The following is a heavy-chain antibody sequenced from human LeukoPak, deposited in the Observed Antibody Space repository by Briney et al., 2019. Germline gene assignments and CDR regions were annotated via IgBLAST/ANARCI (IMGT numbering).Heavy chain of an antibody. CDR2: IIPIFGTA. J-gene: IGHJ4*02. D-gene: IGHD5-12*01. CDR3: VSGYEGPFDY. Sequence: SVKVSCTASGGTFSSYAISWVRQAPGQGLEWMGGIIPIFGTANYAQKFQGRVTITADESTSTAYMELSSLRSEDTAVYYCVSGYEGPFDYWGQGTLVTVSS. CDR1: GGTFSSYA. V-gene: IGHV1-69*13.